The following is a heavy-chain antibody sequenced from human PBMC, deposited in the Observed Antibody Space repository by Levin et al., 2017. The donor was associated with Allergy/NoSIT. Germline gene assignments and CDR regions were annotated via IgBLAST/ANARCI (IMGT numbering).Heavy chain of an antibody. Sequence: ASVKVSCKASGYIFGSYGITWVRQAPGQGLEWMGWVHAVNGNGIYARKFQGRVTMTTDTSTSTAYMELKRLRSDDTAVYFCARDHTLYYDRSGNWFGPWGQGTLVTVSS. V-gene: IGHV1-18*01. CDR2: VHAVNGNG. D-gene: IGHD3-22*01. CDR3: ARDHTLYYDRSGNWFGP. CDR1: GYIFGSYG. J-gene: IGHJ5*02.